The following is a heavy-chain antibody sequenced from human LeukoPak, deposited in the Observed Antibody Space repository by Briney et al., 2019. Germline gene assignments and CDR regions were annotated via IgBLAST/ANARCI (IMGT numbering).Heavy chain of an antibody. J-gene: IGHJ4*02. CDR2: INPNSGGT. Sequence: ASAKVSCKASGYTFTGYYMRWVRQAPGQGLEWMGWINPNSGGTNYAQKFQGRVTMTRDTSISTAYMELSRLRSDDAAVYYCAIELVVPAAREGGYWGQGTLVTVSS. D-gene: IGHD2-2*01. V-gene: IGHV1-2*02. CDR3: AIELVVPAAREGGY. CDR1: GYTFTGYY.